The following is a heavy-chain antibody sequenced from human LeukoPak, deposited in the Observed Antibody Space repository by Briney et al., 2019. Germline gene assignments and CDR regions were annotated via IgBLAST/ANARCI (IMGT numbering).Heavy chain of an antibody. D-gene: IGHD1-26*01. CDR2: ISASGGST. Sequence: GGSLRLSCAASGFTFANYVIYWVRQAPGKGLEWVSVISASGGSTIYADSVKGRFTIPRDGSRNTLNLQINSLRAEDMAVHCCAKDQGIVSYWGQGTLVTVSS. J-gene: IGHJ4*02. V-gene: IGHV3-23*01. CDR3: AKDQGIVSY. CDR1: GFTFANYV.